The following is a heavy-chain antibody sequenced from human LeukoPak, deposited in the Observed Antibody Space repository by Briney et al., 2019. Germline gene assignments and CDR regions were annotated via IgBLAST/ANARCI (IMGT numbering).Heavy chain of an antibody. CDR1: GGSISSGSYY. J-gene: IGHJ3*02. Sequence: PSETLSLTCTVSGGSISSGSYYWSWIRQPAGKGLEWIGSIYHSGSTYYNPSLKSRVTISVDTSKNQFSLKLRSVTAADTAVYFCARGPYSYDSSGAFDIWGQGTMVTVSS. CDR2: IYHSGST. D-gene: IGHD3-22*01. V-gene: IGHV4-39*07. CDR3: ARGPYSYDSSGAFDI.